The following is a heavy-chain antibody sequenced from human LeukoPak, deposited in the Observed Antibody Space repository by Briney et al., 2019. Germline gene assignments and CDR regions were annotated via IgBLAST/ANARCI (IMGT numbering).Heavy chain of an antibody. V-gene: IGHV4-39*07. D-gene: IGHD3-3*01. CDR1: GGYIDSITTRSFY. J-gene: IGHJ4*02. CDR2: IDFKGNT. Sequence: PSETLSLTCTVSGGYIDSITTRSFYWGWVRRAPGEGLEWIGSIDFKGNTHYKPSLKSRVTMSVDTSKNQFSLKLSSVTAADTAVYYCAREATWGEWYFDHWGQGTPVTVSS. CDR3: AREATWGEWYFDH.